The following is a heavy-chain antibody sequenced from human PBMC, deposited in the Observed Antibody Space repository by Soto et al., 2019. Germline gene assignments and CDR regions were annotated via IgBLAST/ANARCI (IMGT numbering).Heavy chain of an antibody. V-gene: IGHV3-23*01. Sequence: GGSLRLSCAASGFTFSSYAMSSARQAPGKGLEWVSAISGSGGSTYYADSVKGRFTISRDNSKNTLYLQMNSLRAEDTAVYYAAESNYYGSGSPLPWGQGTMVTVSS. CDR2: ISGSGGST. D-gene: IGHD3-10*01. J-gene: IGHJ3*01. CDR1: GFTFSSYA. CDR3: AESNYYGSGSPLP.